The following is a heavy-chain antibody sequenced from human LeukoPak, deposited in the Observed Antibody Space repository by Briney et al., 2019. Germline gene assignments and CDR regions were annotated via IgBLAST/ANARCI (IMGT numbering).Heavy chain of an antibody. CDR1: GFTFTNYA. Sequence: GGSLRLSCAASGFTFTNYAMSWVRQAPGKGLEWVSAISGSGGNTYYADSVKGRFTISRDNSKNTLYLQMNSLRAEDTAVYYCASFFPPQLRRFDYWGQGTLVTVSS. CDR3: ASFFPPQLRRFDY. CDR2: ISGSGGNT. V-gene: IGHV3-23*01. J-gene: IGHJ4*02. D-gene: IGHD6-13*01.